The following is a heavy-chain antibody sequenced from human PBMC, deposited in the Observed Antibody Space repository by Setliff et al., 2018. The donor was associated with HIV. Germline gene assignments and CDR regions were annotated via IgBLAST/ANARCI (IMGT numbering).Heavy chain of an antibody. D-gene: IGHD2-15*01. J-gene: IGHJ5*02. Sequence: ESLKISCAASGFTVSNNYMKWVRQAPGKGLEWVSLIYSGGSTYYADSVKGRFTISRDNSKNTLYLQMNSLRAEDTAVYYCARDRTCSGGSCYGTWGQGTMVTVSS. CDR1: GFTVSNNY. CDR3: ARDRTCSGGSCYGT. V-gene: IGHV3-53*01. CDR2: IYSGGST.